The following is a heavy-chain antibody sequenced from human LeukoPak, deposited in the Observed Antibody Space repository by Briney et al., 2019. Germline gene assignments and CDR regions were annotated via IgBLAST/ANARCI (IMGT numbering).Heavy chain of an antibody. CDR2: ISGSGVDT. Sequence: GGSLRLSCAASGFIFSNYAMSWVRQAPGKGLEWVSAISGSGVDTYYTDSVKGRFTISRDNSKNRLYVQMNSLRDDDTAVYYCAKNVGTDDFWRGVLDYWGQGTLVTASS. CDR1: GFIFSNYA. J-gene: IGHJ4*02. D-gene: IGHD3-3*01. V-gene: IGHV3-23*01. CDR3: AKNVGTDDFWRGVLDY.